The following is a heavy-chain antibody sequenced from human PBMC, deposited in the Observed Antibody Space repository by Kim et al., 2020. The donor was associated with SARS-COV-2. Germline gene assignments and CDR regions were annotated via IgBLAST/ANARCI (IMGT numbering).Heavy chain of an antibody. CDR2: IIPIFGTA. V-gene: IGHV1-69*13. CDR3: ARDASGGTYYYDSSGYGEGNWFDP. J-gene: IGHJ5*02. Sequence: SVKVSCKASGGTFSSYAISWVRQAPGQGLEWMGGIIPIFGTANYAQKFQGRVTITADESTSTAYMELSSLRSEDTAVYYCARDASGGTYYYDSSGYGEGNWFDPWGQGTLGTVSS. D-gene: IGHD3-22*01. CDR1: GGTFSSYA.